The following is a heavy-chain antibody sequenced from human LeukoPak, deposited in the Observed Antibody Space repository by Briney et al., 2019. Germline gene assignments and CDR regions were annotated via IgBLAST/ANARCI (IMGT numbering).Heavy chain of an antibody. CDR3: ARDRLPPPGVYCFDP. CDR2: ISSDGNHK. J-gene: IGHJ5*02. V-gene: IGHV3-30-3*01. D-gene: IGHD5-12*01. CDR1: GXTFSTYA. Sequence: ERSLRLSCAASGXTFSTYAMHWVPQAPGKGLECVAAISSDGNHKHFADSVRGRFTISRDNSKNTLFLQMNSLRPDDTAVYYCARDRLPPPGVYCFDPWGQGTLVTVSS.